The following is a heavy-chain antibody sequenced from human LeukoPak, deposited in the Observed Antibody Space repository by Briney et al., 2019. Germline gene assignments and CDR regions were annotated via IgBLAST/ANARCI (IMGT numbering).Heavy chain of an antibody. D-gene: IGHD6-19*01. Sequence: SETLSFTCTVSGGSISSYYWSWIRQPPGKGLEWIGYIYYSGSTNYNSSLKSRVTISVDTSKNQFSLKLSSVTAADTAVYYCARDTGYSSGWYYFDYWGQGTLVTVSS. CDR3: ARDTGYSSGWYYFDY. J-gene: IGHJ4*02. CDR2: IYYSGST. CDR1: GGSISSYY. V-gene: IGHV4-59*01.